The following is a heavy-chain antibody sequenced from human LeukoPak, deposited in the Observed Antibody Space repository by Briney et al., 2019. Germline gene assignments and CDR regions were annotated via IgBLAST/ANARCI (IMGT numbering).Heavy chain of an antibody. J-gene: IGHJ4*02. Sequence: SETLSLTCTVSGGSISSYYWSWLRQPPGKGLEWIGYIYYSGSTSYNPSLKSRVTISVDTSKNQFSLKLSSVTAADTAVYYCAGGVIDIVVVPAFDYWGQGTLVTVSS. V-gene: IGHV4-59*01. D-gene: IGHD2-2*01. CDR3: AGGVIDIVVVPAFDY. CDR2: IYYSGST. CDR1: GGSISSYY.